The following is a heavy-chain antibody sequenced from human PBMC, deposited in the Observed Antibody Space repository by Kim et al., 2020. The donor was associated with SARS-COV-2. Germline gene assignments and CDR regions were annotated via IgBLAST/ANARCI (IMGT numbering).Heavy chain of an antibody. V-gene: IGHV4-59*01. CDR1: GGSISSYY. D-gene: IGHD2-2*01. CDR3: AREPRDIVVVPAATYYYYYMDV. Sequence: SETLSLTCTVSGGSISSYYWSWIRQPPGKGLEWIGYIYYSGSTNYNPSLKSRVTISVDTSKNQFSLKLSSVTAADTAVYYCAREPRDIVVVPAATYYYYYMDVWGKGTTVTVSS. CDR2: IYYSGST. J-gene: IGHJ6*03.